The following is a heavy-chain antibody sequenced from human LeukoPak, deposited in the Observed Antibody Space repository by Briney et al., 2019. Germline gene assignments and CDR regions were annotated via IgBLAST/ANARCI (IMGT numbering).Heavy chain of an antibody. CDR1: GYSFTSYW. J-gene: IGHJ4*02. V-gene: IGHV5-51*01. D-gene: IGHD5-18*01. Sequence: GESLKISFKGSGYSFTSYWIGWVRQVPGKGLEWMAIIYPGDSDIRDSPSIQGQVTISADKSISTAYLQWSSLKASDTAIYYCARLARSGRGYTYGVFDYWGQGTLVTVSS. CDR2: IYPGDSDI. CDR3: ARLARSGRGYTYGVFDY.